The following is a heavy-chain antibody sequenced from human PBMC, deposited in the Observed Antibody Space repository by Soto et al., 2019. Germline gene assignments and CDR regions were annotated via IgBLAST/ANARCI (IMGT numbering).Heavy chain of an antibody. D-gene: IGHD3-22*01. J-gene: IGHJ4*02. V-gene: IGHV3-30-3*01. Sequence: GGSLRLSCAASGFTFSSYAMHWVRQAPGKGLEWVAVISYDGSNKYYADSVKGRFTISRDNSKNTLYLQMNSLRAEDTAVYYCARNYDSSGYYPYSFDYWGQGTLVTVSS. CDR1: GFTFSSYA. CDR2: ISYDGSNK. CDR3: ARNYDSSGYYPYSFDY.